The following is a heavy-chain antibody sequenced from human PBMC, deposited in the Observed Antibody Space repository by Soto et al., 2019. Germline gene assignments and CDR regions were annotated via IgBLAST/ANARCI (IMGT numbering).Heavy chain of an antibody. Sequence: QVQLVQSGAAVKKPGSSVKVSCKASGGTFSSYAISWVRHAPGQGIAWLGGIIPIIGTANYAQKFQGSVTITADKSTSTDCMELSSLRTEYTVVYYCARGSGGFYYYGMVVWGQGATVTVS. CDR1: GGTFSSYA. V-gene: IGHV1-69*06. J-gene: IGHJ6*02. D-gene: IGHD2-15*01. CDR2: IIPIIGTA. CDR3: ARGSGGFYYYGMVV.